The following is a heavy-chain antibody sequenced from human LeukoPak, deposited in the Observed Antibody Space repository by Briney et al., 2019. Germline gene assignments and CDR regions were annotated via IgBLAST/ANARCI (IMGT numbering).Heavy chain of an antibody. CDR3: AREQQQLAYYYYYMDV. CDR1: GGSISSYY. Sequence: PSETLSLTCTVSGGSISSYYWSWIRQPPGKGLEWIGYIYYSGSTNYNPSLKSRVTISVDTSKNQFSLKLSSVTAADTAVYYCAREQQQLAYYYYYMDVWGKGTTVTVSS. D-gene: IGHD6-13*01. CDR2: IYYSGST. V-gene: IGHV4-59*01. J-gene: IGHJ6*03.